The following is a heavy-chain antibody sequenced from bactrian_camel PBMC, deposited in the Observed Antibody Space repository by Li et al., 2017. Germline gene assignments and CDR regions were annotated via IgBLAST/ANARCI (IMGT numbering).Heavy chain of an antibody. D-gene: IGHD1*01. V-gene: IGHV3S53*01. CDR1: GYTYSSYC. Sequence: HVQLVESGGGSVQAGGSPRLSCAASGYTYSSYCMGWFRQAPGKEREGVAAIDSDGSTSYADSVKGRFTISRYNRNNTLYLQMNDLKPEDSDVYYCAADERWLLENFLEAEFGHFGQGTQVTVS. CDR3: AADERWLLENFLEAEFGH. CDR2: IDSDGST. J-gene: IGHJ6*01.